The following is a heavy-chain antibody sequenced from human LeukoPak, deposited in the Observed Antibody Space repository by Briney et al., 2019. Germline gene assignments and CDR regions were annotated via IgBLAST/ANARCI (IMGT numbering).Heavy chain of an antibody. CDR2: MNPDGSEK. V-gene: IGHV3-7*04. CDR3: ARARRATSSWLY. CDR1: GFSFSSYW. Sequence: PGGSLRLSCAASGFSFSSYWMSWVRQAPGKGLEWVADMNPDGSEKYYVDSVEGRFTISRDNAKNSLYLQMNSLSGEDTAVYYCARARRATSSWLYWGQGTLVTVSS. D-gene: IGHD6-13*01. J-gene: IGHJ4*02.